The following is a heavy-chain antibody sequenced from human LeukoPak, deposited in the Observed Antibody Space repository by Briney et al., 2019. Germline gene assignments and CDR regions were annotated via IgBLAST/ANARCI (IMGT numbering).Heavy chain of an antibody. CDR1: GFTFSSYW. V-gene: IGHV4-39*01. CDR2: IYYSGST. D-gene: IGHD3-3*01. Sequence: GSLRLSCAASGFTFSSYWMSWIRQPPGKGLEWIGSIYYSGSTYYNPSLKSRVTISVDTSKNQFSLKLSSVTAADTAVYYCATGAVYDFWSGYPIFDYWGQGTLVTVSS. CDR3: ATGAVYDFWSGYPIFDY. J-gene: IGHJ4*02.